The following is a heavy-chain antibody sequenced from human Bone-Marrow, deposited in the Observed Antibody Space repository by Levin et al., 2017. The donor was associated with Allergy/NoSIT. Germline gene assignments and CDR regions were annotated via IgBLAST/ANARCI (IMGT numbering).Heavy chain of an antibody. D-gene: IGHD2-8*01. CDR1: GFTFSGSA. Sequence: GGSLRLSCAASGFTFSGSAMHWVRQASGKGLEWVGRIRSKANSYATAYAASVKGRFTISRDDSKNTAYLQMNSLKTEDTAVYYCTRHTEPGYCTNGVCYTDYYYYDGMDVWGQGTTVTVSS. J-gene: IGHJ6*02. CDR2: IRSKANSYAT. V-gene: IGHV3-73*01. CDR3: TRHTEPGYCTNGVCYTDYYYYDGMDV.